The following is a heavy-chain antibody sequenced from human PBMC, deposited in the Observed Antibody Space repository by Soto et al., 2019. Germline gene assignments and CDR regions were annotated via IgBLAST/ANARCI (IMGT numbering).Heavy chain of an antibody. CDR3: ARDRAEITFGGVRFDY. CDR2: ISAYNGNT. CDR1: GYTFTSYG. V-gene: IGHV1-18*01. Sequence: QVQLVQSGAEVKKPGASVKVSCKASGYTFTSYGISWVRQAPGQGLEWMGWISAYNGNTNYAQKLQGRVTMTTDTSTSTAYMELRSRRSDDTAVYYCARDRAEITFGGVRFDYWGQGTLVTVSS. J-gene: IGHJ4*02. D-gene: IGHD3-16*01.